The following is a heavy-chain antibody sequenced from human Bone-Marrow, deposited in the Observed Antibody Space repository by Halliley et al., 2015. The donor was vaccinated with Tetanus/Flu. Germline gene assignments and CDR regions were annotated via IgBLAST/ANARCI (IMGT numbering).Heavy chain of an antibody. J-gene: IGHJ2*01. CDR3: ARRGSGDYWYFDL. V-gene: IGHV4-4*02. Sequence: WIGEIHHSGGTNYNPSLKSRVTISVDKSKNQFSLKLSSMTVADTAVYYCARRGSGDYWYFDLWGRGTLVTVSS. D-gene: IGHD2-21*01. CDR2: IHHSGGT.